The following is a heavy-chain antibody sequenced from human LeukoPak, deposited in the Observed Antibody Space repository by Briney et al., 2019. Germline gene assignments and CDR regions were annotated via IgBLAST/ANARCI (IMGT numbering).Heavy chain of an antibody. J-gene: IGHJ4*02. Sequence: PSETLSLTCTVSGDSISSFYWSWIRQPAGKGLEWIGRIYTSGSTNYNPSLKSRVTMSVDTSKNQLSLKLSSVTAADTAVYYCARVRGDTAMVDYWGQGTLVTVSS. CDR1: GDSISSFY. CDR2: IYTSGST. D-gene: IGHD5-18*01. CDR3: ARVRGDTAMVDY. V-gene: IGHV4-4*07.